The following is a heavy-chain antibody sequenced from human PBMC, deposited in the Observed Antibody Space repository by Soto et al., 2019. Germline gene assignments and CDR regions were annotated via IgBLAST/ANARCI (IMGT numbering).Heavy chain of an antibody. CDR3: ARLGGCISTSCYDGAYYFDS. CDR1: GGSISGGGYS. J-gene: IGHJ4*02. D-gene: IGHD2-2*01. Sequence: QVQLQESGSGLVKPSQTLSLTCAVSGGSISGGGYSWSWIRQPPGKGLEWIGYIRHSGSTYYSPSLKSRVTISVDMSKNQFSLKLSSVTAADTAVYYCARLGGCISTSCYDGAYYFDSWGQGTLVTVSS. V-gene: IGHV4-30-2*01. CDR2: IRHSGST.